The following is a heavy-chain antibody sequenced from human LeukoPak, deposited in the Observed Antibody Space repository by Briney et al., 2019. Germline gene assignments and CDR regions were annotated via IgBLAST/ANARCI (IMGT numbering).Heavy chain of an antibody. CDR1: GGTFSSYA. CDR3: ARDSEAYYYGSSGYHYFDY. Sequence: AASVKVSCKASGGTFSSYAISWVRQAPGQGLEWMGGIIPIFGTANYAQKFQGRVTITTDESTSTAYMELSSLRSEDTAVYYCARDSEAYYYGSSGYHYFDYWGQGTLVTVSS. D-gene: IGHD3-22*01. V-gene: IGHV1-69*05. J-gene: IGHJ4*02. CDR2: IIPIFGTA.